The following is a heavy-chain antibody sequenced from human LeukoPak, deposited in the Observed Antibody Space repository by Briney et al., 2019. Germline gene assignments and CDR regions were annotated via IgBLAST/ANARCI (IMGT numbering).Heavy chain of an antibody. J-gene: IGHJ4*02. CDR1: GFSFSSYS. D-gene: IGHD4-17*01. Sequence: PGGSLRLSCAASGFSFSSYSMNWVRQAPGKGLEWVSYISSGSSTIYYADSVKGRFTISRDNAKNSLYLQMNSLRAEDTAVYYCARLTVKVEGYDYWGQGTLVTVSS. CDR3: ARLTVKVEGYDY. V-gene: IGHV3-48*01. CDR2: ISSGSSTI.